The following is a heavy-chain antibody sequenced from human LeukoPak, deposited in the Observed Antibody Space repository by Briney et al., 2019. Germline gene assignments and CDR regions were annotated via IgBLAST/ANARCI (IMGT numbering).Heavy chain of an antibody. V-gene: IGHV3-30*02. CDR3: AREESRGYSGYDFPTDRFDY. CDR2: IRHDESKK. Sequence: PGGSLRLSCAASGFIFSKNGMHWVRQAPGKGLEWVAFIRHDESKKYYADSVKGRFTISRDNSKNTLSLQMNSLRADDTAVYYCAREESRGYSGYDFPTDRFDYWGQGTLVTVSS. CDR1: GFIFSKNG. J-gene: IGHJ4*02. D-gene: IGHD5-12*01.